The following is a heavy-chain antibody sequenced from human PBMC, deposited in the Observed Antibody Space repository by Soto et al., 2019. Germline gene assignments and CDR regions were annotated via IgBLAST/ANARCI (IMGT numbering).Heavy chain of an antibody. Sequence: SETLSLTCTVSGGSISSSSYYWGWIRQPPGKGLEWIGSIYYSGSTYYNPSLKSRVTISVDTSKNQFSLKLSSVTAADTAVYYCARQNIVVVPAAIWYYYYMDVWGKGTTVTVSS. CDR2: IYYSGST. CDR1: GGSISSSSYY. CDR3: ARQNIVVVPAAIWYYYYMDV. D-gene: IGHD2-2*01. J-gene: IGHJ6*03. V-gene: IGHV4-39*01.